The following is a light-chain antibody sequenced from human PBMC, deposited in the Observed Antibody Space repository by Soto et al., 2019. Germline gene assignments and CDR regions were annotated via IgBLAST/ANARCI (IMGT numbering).Light chain of an antibody. CDR2: GTS. CDR1: QNIKNN. Sequence: MSVSPATRAISPGETSQNIKNNLAWYQQKPGQGPRLLIFGTSTRATGIPARFSGSGSGTLFTLTITSLQSEDFAVYYCQQYNNWPLITFGQGTRLEIK. V-gene: IGKV3-15*01. J-gene: IGKJ5*01. CDR3: QQYNNWPLIT.